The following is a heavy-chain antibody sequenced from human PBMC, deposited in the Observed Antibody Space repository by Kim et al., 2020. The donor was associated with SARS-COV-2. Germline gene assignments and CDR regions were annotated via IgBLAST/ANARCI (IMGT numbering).Heavy chain of an antibody. D-gene: IGHD3-3*01. CDR3: ARGTAGVVPSPILGIGPLYDYYAMDV. CDR1: GGSLSGYH. CDR2: INHSGST. V-gene: IGHV4-34*01. J-gene: IGHJ6*02. Sequence: SETLSLTCAVYGGSLSGYHWTWIRQPPGKGLEWIGEINHSGSTNCNPSLKSRVTISLDTSKNQFSLNLRSVTAADTAVYFCARGTAGVVPSPILGIGPLYDYYAMDVWGQGTTVTVSS.